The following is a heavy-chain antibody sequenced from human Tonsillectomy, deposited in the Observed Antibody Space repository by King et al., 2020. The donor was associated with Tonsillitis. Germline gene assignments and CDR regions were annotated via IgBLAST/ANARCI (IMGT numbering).Heavy chain of an antibody. CDR2: IGTAGDT. J-gene: IGHJ6*03. CDR1: GFTFSSYD. CDR3: ARGQPYYYSMDV. V-gene: IGHV3-13*04. Sequence: VQLVESGGGLVQPGGSLRLSCAASGFTFSSYDMHWVRQATGKGLEWVSAIGTAGDTYYPGSVKGRFTISRENAQNSWYLQMNSLRAGDTAVYYCARGQPYYYSMDVWGKGTTVTVSS.